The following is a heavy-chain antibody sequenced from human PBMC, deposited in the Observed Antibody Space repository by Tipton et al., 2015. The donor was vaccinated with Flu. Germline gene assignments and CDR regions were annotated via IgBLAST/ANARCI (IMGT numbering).Heavy chain of an antibody. J-gene: IGHJ4*02. Sequence: TLSLTCTVSGGSISSSSYYWGWIRQPPGKGLEWIGSVYHGGSTYYNPSLRSRVTISVDTSKNQFSLKLNSVTAADTAVYYCARNRAYYGDWGQGVLVTVSS. V-gene: IGHV4-39*07. CDR2: VYHGGST. D-gene: IGHD1-26*01. CDR3: ARNRAYYGD. CDR1: GGSISSSSYY.